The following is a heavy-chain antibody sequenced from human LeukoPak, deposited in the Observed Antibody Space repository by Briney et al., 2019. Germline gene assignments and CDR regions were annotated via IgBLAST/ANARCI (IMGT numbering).Heavy chain of an antibody. CDR2: ISSSSLYI. Sequence: PGTSLRLSCTASGFTFSSYSMNWVRQAPGKGLEWVSSISSSSLYIYYADSVKGRFTISRDNAKNSLYLQMNSLRAEDTAVYYCARYSGDYEADYWGQGTLVTVSS. J-gene: IGHJ4*02. CDR3: ARYSGDYEADY. D-gene: IGHD4-17*01. CDR1: GFTFSSYS. V-gene: IGHV3-21*01.